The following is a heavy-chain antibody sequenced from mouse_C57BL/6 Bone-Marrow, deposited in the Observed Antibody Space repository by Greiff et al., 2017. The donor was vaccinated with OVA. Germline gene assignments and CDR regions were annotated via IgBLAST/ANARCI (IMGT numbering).Heavy chain of an antibody. CDR2: IHPSDSDT. J-gene: IGHJ3*01. Sequence: QVHVKQSGAELVKPGASVKVSCKASGYTFTSYWMHWVKQRPGQGLEWIGRIHPSDSDTNYNQKFKGKATLTVDKSSSTAYMQLSSLTSEDSAVYYCAIHDGYYVRFAYWGQGTLVTVSA. V-gene: IGHV1-74*01. CDR3: AIHDGYYVRFAY. D-gene: IGHD2-3*01. CDR1: GYTFTSYW.